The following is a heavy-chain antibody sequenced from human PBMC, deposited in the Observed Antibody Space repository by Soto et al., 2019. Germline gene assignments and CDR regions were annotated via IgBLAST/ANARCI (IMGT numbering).Heavy chain of an antibody. CDR2: INPSGGST. J-gene: IGHJ3*02. CDR1: GYTFTSYY. V-gene: IGHV1-46*03. D-gene: IGHD3-16*02. Sequence: ASEKVSCKASGYTFTSYYMHWVRQAPGQGLEWMGIINPSGGSTSYAQKFQGRVTMTRDTSTSTVYMELSSLRSEDTAVYYCASAMITFGGVIALDAFDIWGQGTMVTVSS. CDR3: ASAMITFGGVIALDAFDI.